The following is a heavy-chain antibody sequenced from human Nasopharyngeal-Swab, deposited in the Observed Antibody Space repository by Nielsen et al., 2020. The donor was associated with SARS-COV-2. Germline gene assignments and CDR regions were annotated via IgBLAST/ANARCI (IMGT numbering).Heavy chain of an antibody. CDR2: ISYDGSNK. D-gene: IGHD6-19*01. CDR3: ARDPVMSSGWWDDY. V-gene: IGHV3-30*03. CDR1: GFTFSSYG. J-gene: IGHJ4*02. Sequence: GESLKISCAASGFTFSSYGMHWVRQAPGKGLEWVAVISYDGSNKYYADSVKGRFTISRDNSKNTLYLQMNSLRAEDTAVYYCARDPVMSSGWWDDYWGQGTLVTVSS.